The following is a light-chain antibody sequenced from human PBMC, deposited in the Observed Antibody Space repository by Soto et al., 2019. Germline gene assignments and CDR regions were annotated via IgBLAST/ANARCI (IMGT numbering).Light chain of an antibody. CDR1: SSNIGAGYD. CDR3: QSYDSILRGWV. V-gene: IGLV1-40*01. Sequence: QLVLTQPPSVSGAPGQRVTISCTGSSSNIGAGYDVHWYQQLPGTAPKLLIYGNSNRPSGVPDRFSYSKSGTSTPLATTGLQAEDEADYHCQSYDSILRGWVFGGGTKLTL. J-gene: IGLJ3*02. CDR2: GNS.